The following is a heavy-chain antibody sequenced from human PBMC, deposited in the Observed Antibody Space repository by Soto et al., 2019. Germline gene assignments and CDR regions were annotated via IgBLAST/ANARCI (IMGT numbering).Heavy chain of an antibody. CDR1: GFTFSIYA. CDR3: AIDGGDAFYYYYMDA. CDR2: LSGSGGST. J-gene: IGHJ6*03. V-gene: IGHV3-23*01. D-gene: IGHD2-21*02. Sequence: EVHLLESGGGLVQPGGSLRLSCAASGFTFSIYAMSWVRQAPGKGLDWVSALSGSGGSTYYADSVKARVTISRDNSKHTLYLKMNSLRAEDTAVYYCAIDGGDAFYYYYMDAWGKGTTVTVSS.